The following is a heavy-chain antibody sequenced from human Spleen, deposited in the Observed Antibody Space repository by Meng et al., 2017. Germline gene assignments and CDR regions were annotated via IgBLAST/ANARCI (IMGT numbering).Heavy chain of an antibody. Sequence: QVPLQHWGVGLLKPSETLSLTCVVSGGSFSDYYWSWIRQPPGKGLEWIGEINHSGSTNYNPSLESRATISVDTSQNNLSLKLSSVTAADSAVYYCARGPTTMAHDFDYWGQGTLVTVSS. CDR1: GGSFSDYY. CDR3: ARGPTTMAHDFDY. CDR2: INHSGST. D-gene: IGHD4-11*01. J-gene: IGHJ4*02. V-gene: IGHV4-34*01.